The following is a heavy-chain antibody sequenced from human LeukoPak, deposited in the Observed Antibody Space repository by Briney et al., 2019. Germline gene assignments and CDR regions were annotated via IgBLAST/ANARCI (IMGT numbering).Heavy chain of an antibody. J-gene: IGHJ4*02. CDR1: GFSISDYD. D-gene: IGHD3-16*01. CDR2: RSGRSSRV. CDR3: GRAFPPLRTALAGDL. V-gene: IGHV3-69-1*01. Sequence: PGGSLRLSCSASGFSISDYDMYWFRQAPSQGLELNSSRSGRSSRVYYGDSLKGRFFIFSVDALNSQFLQMNSLGVDDTAVYYCGRAFPPLRTALAGDLWGQGTLVSVS.